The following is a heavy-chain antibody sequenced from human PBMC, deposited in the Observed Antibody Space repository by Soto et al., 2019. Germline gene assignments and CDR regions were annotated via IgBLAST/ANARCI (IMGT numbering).Heavy chain of an antibody. Sequence: KPSETLYLTCGVYGGSIRGYYWSWIRQSPGKGLEWIGDINDNGGTNYNPSLKSRVTTSLDTSKKQVSLMVSSVTAADTAVYYCARGRYSYETIYYKFYYSAQDVWGQGTTVTVSS. CDR2: INDNGGT. J-gene: IGHJ6*01. V-gene: IGHV4-34*01. CDR3: ARGRYSYETIYYKFYYSAQDV. D-gene: IGHD3-10*01. CDR1: GGSIRGYY.